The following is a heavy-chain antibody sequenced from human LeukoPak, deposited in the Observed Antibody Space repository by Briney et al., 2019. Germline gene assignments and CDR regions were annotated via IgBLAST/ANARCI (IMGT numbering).Heavy chain of an antibody. V-gene: IGHV4-61*02. D-gene: IGHD3-22*01. CDR1: GGSISSGSYY. CDR2: IYYSGST. J-gene: IGHJ6*03. CDR3: ARDEYYYDSSGYYYYMDV. Sequence: SQTLSLTCTVSGGSISSGSYYWSWIRQPAGKGLEWIGRIYYSGSTYYKPSLKSRVTISLDTSKNQFSLKLSSVTAADTAVYYCARDEYYYDSSGYYYYMDVWGKGTTVTVSS.